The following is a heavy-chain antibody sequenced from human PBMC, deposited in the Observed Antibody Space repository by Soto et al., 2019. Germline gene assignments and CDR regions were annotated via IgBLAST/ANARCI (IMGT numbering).Heavy chain of an antibody. D-gene: IGHD2-15*01. CDR3: ARDLKAAVFHWFDP. V-gene: IGHV1-46*01. Sequence: ASVKVSCKASGYNFTSHYMHWVRQAPGQGLESMGIIYPRGGTANYAQKFQGRVTITADESTSTAYMELSSLRSEDTAVYYCARDLKAAVFHWFDPWGQGTLVTVSS. J-gene: IGHJ5*02. CDR1: GYNFTSHY. CDR2: IYPRGGTA.